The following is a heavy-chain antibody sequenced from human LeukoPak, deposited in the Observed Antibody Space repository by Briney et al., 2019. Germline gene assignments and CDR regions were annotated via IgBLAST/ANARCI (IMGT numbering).Heavy chain of an antibody. V-gene: IGHV3-74*01. CDR2: INSDGSST. CDR3: VRAYHPGGWFDP. J-gene: IGHJ5*02. Sequence: GGPLRLSCAASGFTFSSYWMHWVRQAPGRGLVWVSCINSDGSSTSYADSVKGRFTISRDNAKNSLYLQMNSLTAEDTAVYYCVRAYHPGGWFDPWGQGTLVTVSS. CDR1: GFTFSSYW. D-gene: IGHD2-21*01.